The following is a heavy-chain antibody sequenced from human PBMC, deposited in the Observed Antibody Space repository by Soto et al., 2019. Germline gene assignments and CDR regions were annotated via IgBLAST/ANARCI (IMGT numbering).Heavy chain of an antibody. CDR3: AREGPNHRLS. CDR1: AYTFTSYG. Sequence: ASVKVSCNASAYTFTSYGFSLVRQAPGQGLEWMGWITAYNGNTKYAQKLQGRVTMTTDTSTSTAYMELRSLRSDDTAVYYCAREGPNHRLSWGQGTLVTVSS. J-gene: IGHJ5*02. CDR2: ITAYNGNT. V-gene: IGHV1-18*01. D-gene: IGHD3-16*02.